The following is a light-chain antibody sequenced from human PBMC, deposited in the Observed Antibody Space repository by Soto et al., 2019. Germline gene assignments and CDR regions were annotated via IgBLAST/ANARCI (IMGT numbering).Light chain of an antibody. Sequence: QSALTQPPSASGSPGQSVTISCTGTSGDIGTYNFVSWYQQHPGKAPKLMIYEVSKWPSGVPDRFSGSKSGNTASLTISGLQAEDEADYYCSSYAGNNNYVFGTGTKLTVL. V-gene: IGLV2-8*01. CDR3: SSYAGNNNYV. J-gene: IGLJ1*01. CDR1: SGDIGTYNF. CDR2: EVS.